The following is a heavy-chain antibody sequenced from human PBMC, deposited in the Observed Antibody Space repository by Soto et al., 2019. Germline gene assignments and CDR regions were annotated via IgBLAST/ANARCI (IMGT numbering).Heavy chain of an antibody. CDR3: ARQRYDFWCGPPTYYYYYGMDV. CDR1: GGSISSGGYY. V-gene: IGHV4-61*08. CDR2: IYYSGST. J-gene: IGHJ6*02. D-gene: IGHD3-3*01. Sequence: PSETLSLTCTVSGGSISSGGYYWSWIRQHPGKGLEWIGYIYYSGSTYYNPSLKSRVTISVDTSKNQFSLKLSSVTAADTAVYYCARQRYDFWCGPPTYYYYYGMDVWGQGTTDTVSS.